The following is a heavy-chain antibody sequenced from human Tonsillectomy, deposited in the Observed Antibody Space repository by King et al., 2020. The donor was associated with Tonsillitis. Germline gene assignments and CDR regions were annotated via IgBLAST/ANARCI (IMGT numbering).Heavy chain of an antibody. CDR2: IAFDGSNE. CDR3: ARGRYGDYVTGAYYGMDV. CDR1: GFTFSRYA. Sequence: VQLVESGGGVVQPGRSLRLSCAASGFTFSRYAMHWVRQAPGKGLEWVAVIAFDGSNEYYADSVKGRFIISRNISKNTLYLQMNSLRAEDTAIYYCARGRYGDYVTGAYYGMDVWGQGTTVTVSS. V-gene: IGHV3-30*04. J-gene: IGHJ6*02. D-gene: IGHD4-17*01.